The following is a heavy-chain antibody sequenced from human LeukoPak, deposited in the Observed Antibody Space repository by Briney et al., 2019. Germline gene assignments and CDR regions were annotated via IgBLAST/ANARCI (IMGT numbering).Heavy chain of an antibody. V-gene: IGHV4-59*01. J-gene: IGHJ5*02. CDR3: ARGARTLVGAKPGWFDP. Sequence: SETLSLTCTVSGGSISSYYWSWIRQPPGKGLEWIGYIYYSGSAIYNPSLKSRVTISVDTFKKQFSLKMRSVTTSDTAVYYCARGARTLVGAKPGWFDPWGQGILVTVSS. D-gene: IGHD1-26*01. CDR1: GGSISSYY. CDR2: IYYSGSA.